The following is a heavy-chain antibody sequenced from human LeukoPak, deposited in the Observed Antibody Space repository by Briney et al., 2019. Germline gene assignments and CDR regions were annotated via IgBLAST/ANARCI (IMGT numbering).Heavy chain of an antibody. CDR3: ARDLNSHYYYYYYMDV. Sequence: GGSLRLSCAASGFTFSDYYMNWVRQAPGKGLEWVSYISSSSSTIYYADSVKGRFTISRDNAKNSLYLQMNSLRAEDTAVYYRARDLNSHYYYYYYMDVWGKGTTVTVSS. V-gene: IGHV3-48*01. CDR2: ISSSSSTI. D-gene: IGHD4-23*01. CDR1: GFTFSDYY. J-gene: IGHJ6*03.